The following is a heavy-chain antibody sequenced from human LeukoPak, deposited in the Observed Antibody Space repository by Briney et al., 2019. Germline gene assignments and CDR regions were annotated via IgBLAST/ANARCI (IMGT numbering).Heavy chain of an antibody. D-gene: IGHD2-21*01. J-gene: IGHJ4*02. V-gene: IGHV4-39*01. CDR3: ARSSSLNSRFDY. CDR2: IFYSGST. CDR1: GGSFNSNSFY. Sequence: TSETLSLTCTASGGSFNSNSFYWGWIRQPPGKGLEWIGSIFYSGSTYYNPSLKSRVTISVETSKNQFSLKLSSVTAADTAVYYCARSSSLNSRFDYWGQGTLVTVSS.